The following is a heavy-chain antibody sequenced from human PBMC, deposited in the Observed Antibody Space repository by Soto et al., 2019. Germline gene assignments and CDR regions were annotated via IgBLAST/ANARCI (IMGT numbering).Heavy chain of an antibody. CDR1: GGTFSSYT. Sequence: SVKVSCKASGGTFSSYTISWVRQAPGQGLEWMGRIIPILGIANYAQKFQGRVTITADKSTSTAYMELSSLRSEDTAVYYCARSLYCSSTSCLAFDYWGQGTLVTVSS. D-gene: IGHD2-2*01. CDR2: IIPILGIA. J-gene: IGHJ4*02. CDR3: ARSLYCSSTSCLAFDY. V-gene: IGHV1-69*02.